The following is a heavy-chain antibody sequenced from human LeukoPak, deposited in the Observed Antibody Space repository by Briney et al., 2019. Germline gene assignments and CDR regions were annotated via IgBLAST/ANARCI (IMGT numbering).Heavy chain of an antibody. CDR3: ARDPPYYYGSGSYFDY. V-gene: IGHV3-33*01. Sequence: PGGSLRLSCAASGFTFNSYGMHWVRQAPGKGLEWVAVIWYDGSNKYYADSVKGRFTISRDNSKNTLYLQMNSLRAEDTAVYYCARDPPYYYGSGSYFDYWGQGTLVTVSS. J-gene: IGHJ4*02. CDR2: IWYDGSNK. D-gene: IGHD3-10*01. CDR1: GFTFNSYG.